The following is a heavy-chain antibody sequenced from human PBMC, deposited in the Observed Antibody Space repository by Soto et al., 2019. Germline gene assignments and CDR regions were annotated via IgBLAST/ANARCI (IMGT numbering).Heavy chain of an antibody. CDR1: AFTFNTYA. D-gene: IGHD3-22*01. J-gene: IGHJ4*02. CDR2: IGGSGRTT. V-gene: IGHV3-23*01. Sequence: EVQLLESGGGLVQPGGSLSLSCAASAFTFNTYAMSWVRQAQGKGLEWVSGIGGSGRTTYYADSVKGRFTISRDNSNNTLFLQMNSLRAEDTAVYYCAKSRYSDSSGDFYDYWGQGTLVTVSS. CDR3: AKSRYSDSSGDFYDY.